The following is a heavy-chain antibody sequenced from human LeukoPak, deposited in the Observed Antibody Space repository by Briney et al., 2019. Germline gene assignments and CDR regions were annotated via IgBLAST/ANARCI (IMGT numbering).Heavy chain of an antibody. J-gene: IGHJ6*03. Sequence: PSETLSLTCTVSGYSISGGYYWGWIRQPPGKGLEWIGTIYHSGNTYYNPSLKSRVTISIDTSKNQFSLKLSSVTAADTAVYYCARDRYDGSMDVWGRGTTVTISS. CDR2: IYHSGNT. D-gene: IGHD3-22*01. CDR3: ARDRYDGSMDV. V-gene: IGHV4-38-2*02. CDR1: GYSISGGYY.